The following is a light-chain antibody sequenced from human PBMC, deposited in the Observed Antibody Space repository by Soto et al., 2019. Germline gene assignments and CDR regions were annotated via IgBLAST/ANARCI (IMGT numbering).Light chain of an antibody. CDR1: QSVSSN. V-gene: IGKV3-15*01. Sequence: LATMTLDEGGGATLSCRASQSVSSNLAWYQQKPGQAPRLLIYGASTRATGIPARFSGSGSGTEFTLTISSLQSEDFAVYYCQQSGTFGQGTKVDI. CDR2: GAS. J-gene: IGKJ1*01. CDR3: QQSGT.